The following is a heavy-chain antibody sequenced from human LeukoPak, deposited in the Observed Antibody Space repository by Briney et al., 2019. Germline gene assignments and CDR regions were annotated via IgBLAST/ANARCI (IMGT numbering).Heavy chain of an antibody. J-gene: IGHJ4*02. Sequence: SETLSLTCTVSGGSISSFYWSWIRQPPGKGLEWIGYIYCSGSTNYNPSLKSRVTISVDTSKNQFSLKLNSVTAADTAVYYCARDSFGYSSLWGQGTLVTVSS. CDR3: ARDSFGYSSL. D-gene: IGHD6-19*01. V-gene: IGHV4-59*01. CDR2: IYCSGST. CDR1: GGSISSFY.